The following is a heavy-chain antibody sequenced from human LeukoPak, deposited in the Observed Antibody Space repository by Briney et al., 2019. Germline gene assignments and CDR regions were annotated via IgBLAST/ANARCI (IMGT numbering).Heavy chain of an antibody. Sequence: GSGPTLVNPPETLTLTGSFSGMSLRAPGVAVGWIRQPPGKAPEWLALIYWNGDKRYSPSLKSRLTISKDTSKDQVVLAMSNMDPVDTGTYYCAHSHPAIITAVNRYFDYWGQGTLVTVSS. D-gene: IGHD1-14*01. J-gene: IGHJ4*02. CDR2: IYWNGDK. CDR1: GMSLRAPGVA. V-gene: IGHV2-5*01. CDR3: AHSHPAIITAVNRYFDY.